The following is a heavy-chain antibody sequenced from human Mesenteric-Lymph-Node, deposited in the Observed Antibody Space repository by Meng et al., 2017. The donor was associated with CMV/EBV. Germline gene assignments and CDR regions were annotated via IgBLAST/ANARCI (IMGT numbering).Heavy chain of an antibody. CDR2: INHSGST. CDR1: GGSFSGYS. D-gene: IGHD3-10*01. V-gene: IGHV4-34*01. Sequence: VYGGSFSGYSWSWIRQPPGKGLEWIGEINHSGSTNYNPSLKSRVTISVDTSKNQFSLKLSSVTAADTAVYYCARGRRWFGEPNLDYWGQGTLVTVSS. J-gene: IGHJ4*02. CDR3: ARGRRWFGEPNLDY.